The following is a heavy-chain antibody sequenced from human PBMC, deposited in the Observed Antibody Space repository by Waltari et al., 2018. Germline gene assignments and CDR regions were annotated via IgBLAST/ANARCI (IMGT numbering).Heavy chain of an antibody. V-gene: IGHV1-24*01. Sequence: QVQLVQSGAEVKKPGASVKVSCKVSGYTLTELSMHWVRQAPGKGLGWMGGFDPEDGETIYAQKFQGRVTMTEDTSTDTAYMELSSLRSEDTAVYYCATGGGYCSGGSCYGRRLFDYWGQGTLVTVSS. J-gene: IGHJ4*02. D-gene: IGHD2-15*01. CDR1: GYTLTELS. CDR3: ATGGGYCSGGSCYGRRLFDY. CDR2: FDPEDGET.